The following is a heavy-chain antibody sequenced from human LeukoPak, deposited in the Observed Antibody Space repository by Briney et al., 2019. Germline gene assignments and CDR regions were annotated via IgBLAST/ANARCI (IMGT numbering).Heavy chain of an antibody. Sequence: PGESLKISCKGSGYSFTSYWIGWVRQMSGKGLEWMGIIYPGDSYTNYSPSSQGHVTISADKSINTAYLQWSSLKASDTAMYYCARPTTTDDHWGQGTLVTVSS. D-gene: IGHD1-26*01. V-gene: IGHV5-51*01. CDR3: ARPTTTDDH. CDR1: GYSFTSYW. J-gene: IGHJ4*02. CDR2: IYPGDSYT.